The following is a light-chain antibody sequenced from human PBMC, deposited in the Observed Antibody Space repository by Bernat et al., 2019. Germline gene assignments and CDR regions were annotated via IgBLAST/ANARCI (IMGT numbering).Light chain of an antibody. Sequence: AIRMTQSPSSISASTGDRVTITCRASQSVSSYLAWYQQKPGKAPKLLIYATSTLQTGVPSRFSGSGSGTDFTLTISCLQSEDFATYYCQQYYNHPQTFGQGTRVEIK. V-gene: IGKV1-8*01. CDR3: QQYYNHPQT. CDR2: ATS. CDR1: QSVSSY. J-gene: IGKJ1*01.